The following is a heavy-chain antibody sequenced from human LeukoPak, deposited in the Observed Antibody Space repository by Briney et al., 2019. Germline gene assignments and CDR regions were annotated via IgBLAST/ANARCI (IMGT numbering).Heavy chain of an antibody. J-gene: IGHJ4*02. CDR1: GFTFSSYE. V-gene: IGHV3-21*01. CDR2: ISSSSSYI. D-gene: IGHD3-22*01. CDR3: ARSRSGYYEDY. Sequence: PGGSLRLSCAASGFTFSSYEMNWVRQAPGKGLEWVSSISSSSSYIYYADSVKGRFTISRDNAKNSLYLQVNSLSAEDTAVYYCARSRSGYYEDYWGQGTLVTVSS.